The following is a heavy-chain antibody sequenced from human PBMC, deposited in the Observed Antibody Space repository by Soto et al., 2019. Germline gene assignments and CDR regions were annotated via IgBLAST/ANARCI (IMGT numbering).Heavy chain of an antibody. Sequence: QVQLVQSGAEVKKPGSSVKVSCKASGGTFSSYAISWVRQAPGQGLEWMGGIIPIFGTANYAQKFQGRVTITADESTSTAHMELSSLRSEDTAVYYCASGPLFGVVQDWYFDLWGRGTLVTVSS. CDR1: GGTFSSYA. J-gene: IGHJ2*01. CDR3: ASGPLFGVVQDWYFDL. V-gene: IGHV1-69*12. D-gene: IGHD3-3*01. CDR2: IIPIFGTA.